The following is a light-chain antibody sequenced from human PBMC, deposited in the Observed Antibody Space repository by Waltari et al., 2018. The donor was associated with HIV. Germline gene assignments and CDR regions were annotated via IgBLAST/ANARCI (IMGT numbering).Light chain of an antibody. CDR3: QQRSNWSIT. Sequence: EIVFFQSPATLSLSPGERATRSCRACRSVSRHLTWYDHKPGQSPRRLIYDTSTRPNGIPARFSGSGSATDFTLTITCRELEDSAVYYCQQRSNWSITFGQGTRLEIK. J-gene: IGKJ5*01. CDR1: RSVSRH. V-gene: IGKV3-11*01. CDR2: DTS.